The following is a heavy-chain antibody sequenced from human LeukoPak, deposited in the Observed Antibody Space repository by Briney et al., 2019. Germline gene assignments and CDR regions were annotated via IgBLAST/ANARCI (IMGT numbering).Heavy chain of an antibody. J-gene: IGHJ4*02. Sequence: ASVKVSCKASGYTFTSYDINWVRQATGQGLEWMGWMNPNSGGTNYAQKFQGRVTMTRDTSISTAFMEMTRLRSDDTAVYYCARVKTMIVVVTLFDYWGQGTLVTVSS. CDR3: ARVKTMIVVVTLFDY. V-gene: IGHV1-2*02. CDR2: MNPNSGGT. CDR1: GYTFTSYD. D-gene: IGHD3-22*01.